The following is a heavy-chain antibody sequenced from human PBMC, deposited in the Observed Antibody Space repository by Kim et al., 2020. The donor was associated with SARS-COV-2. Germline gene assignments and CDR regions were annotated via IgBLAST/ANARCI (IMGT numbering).Heavy chain of an antibody. D-gene: IGHD5-12*01. Sequence: SETLSLTCAVYGGSFSGYYWSWIRQPPGKGLEWIGEINHSGITNYNPSLKSRVTISVDTSKNQFSLKLSSVTAADTAVYYCARGKGGATNFYYYYYGMDVMGQGTTGTVSS. CDR2: INHSGIT. CDR3: ARGKGGATNFYYYYYGMDV. V-gene: IGHV4-34*01. J-gene: IGHJ6*02. CDR1: GGSFSGYY.